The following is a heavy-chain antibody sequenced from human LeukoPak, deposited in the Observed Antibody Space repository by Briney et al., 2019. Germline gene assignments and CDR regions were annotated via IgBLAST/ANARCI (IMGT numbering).Heavy chain of an antibody. J-gene: IGHJ4*01. Sequence: PGGSLRLSCAASGFTFSNTWMSWVRQAPGKGLEWVGRIKSKADGGTTDYAAPVKGRFTISRDDSKNTLYLQMNSLQIEDTAVYYCTKVSGWSQKEDYWGQGTLVTVSS. CDR2: IKSKADGGTT. CDR1: GFTFSNTW. D-gene: IGHD6-19*01. V-gene: IGHV3-15*01. CDR3: TKVSGWSQKEDY.